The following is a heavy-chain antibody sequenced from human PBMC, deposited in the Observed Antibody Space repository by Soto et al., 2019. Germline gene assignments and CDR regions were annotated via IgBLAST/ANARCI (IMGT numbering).Heavy chain of an antibody. CDR1: GFTFGSYW. J-gene: IGHJ6*02. CDR3: ARDRWYDILTGYYKISYGMDV. D-gene: IGHD3-9*01. CDR2: INSDGSST. V-gene: IGHV3-74*01. Sequence: GGSLRLSCAASGFTFGSYWMHWVRQAPGKGLVWVSRINSDGSSTSYADSVKGRFTISRDNAKNTLYLQMNSLRAEDTAVYYCARDRWYDILTGYYKISYGMDVWGQGTTVTVSS.